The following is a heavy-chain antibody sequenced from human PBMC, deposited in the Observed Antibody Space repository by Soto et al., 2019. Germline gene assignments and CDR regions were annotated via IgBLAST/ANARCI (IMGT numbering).Heavy chain of an antibody. V-gene: IGHV3-7*01. CDR3: ARVSATTTYGNYYYYMDV. J-gene: IGHJ6*03. Sequence: PGGSLRLSCAASEFTISLYWMCWVRQAPGRGLEWVANIKQDGGQKYYVDSMKGRFTISRDNAKNSLYLQMDSLRAEDTAVYYCARVSATTTYGNYYYYMDVWGKGTTVTVSS. CDR2: IKQDGGQK. D-gene: IGHD1-7*01. CDR1: EFTISLYW.